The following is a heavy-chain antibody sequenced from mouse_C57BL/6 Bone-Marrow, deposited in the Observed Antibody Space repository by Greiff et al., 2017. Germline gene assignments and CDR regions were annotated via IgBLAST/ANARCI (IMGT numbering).Heavy chain of an antibody. CDR1: GFSLTSYG. CDR2: IWGGGST. J-gene: IGHJ4*01. CDR3: AKHARYDGYYGDARDC. V-gene: IGHV2-9*01. Sequence: QVQLQQSGPGLVAPSQSLSITCTISGFSLTSYGVDWVRQPPGKGLEWLGVIWGGGSTHYNSALMSRLSLSKDNSKVQVFLKMNILQTDDTAMYYSAKHARYDGYYGDARDCGGQGTSGTVSS. D-gene: IGHD2-3*01.